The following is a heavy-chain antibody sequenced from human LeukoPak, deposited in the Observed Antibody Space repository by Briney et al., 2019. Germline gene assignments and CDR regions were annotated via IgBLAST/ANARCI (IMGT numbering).Heavy chain of an antibody. D-gene: IGHD1-1*01. Sequence: GGSLRLSCAASRFTFNTYWMHWVRQAPGKGLVWVSRIDSNGYSTAYADSVKGRFTISRDNAKNTLYLQMNSLRAEDTAVYYCASEGTTGTTWGPDYWGQGTLVTVSS. J-gene: IGHJ4*02. CDR2: IDSNGYST. CDR3: ASEGTTGTTWGPDY. V-gene: IGHV3-74*01. CDR1: RFTFNTYW.